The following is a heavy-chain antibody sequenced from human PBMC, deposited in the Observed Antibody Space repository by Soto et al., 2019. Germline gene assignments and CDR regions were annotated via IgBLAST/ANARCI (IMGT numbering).Heavy chain of an antibody. D-gene: IGHD5-12*01. V-gene: IGHV4-61*01. CDR1: GGSVSSGSFY. CDR3: AASAPPATNYYYAMDV. J-gene: IGHJ6*02. Sequence: PSETLSLTCTVSGGSVSSGSFYWSWIRRPPGKGLEWIGYFYDSGSTNYNPSLRSRVTMSVDTSKNQFSLKPSSVTAADTAVYYCAASAPPATNYYYAMDVWGQGTTVT. CDR2: FYDSGST.